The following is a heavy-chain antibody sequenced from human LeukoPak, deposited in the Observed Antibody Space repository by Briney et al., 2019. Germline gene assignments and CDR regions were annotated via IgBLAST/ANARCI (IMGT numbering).Heavy chain of an antibody. J-gene: IGHJ3*02. Sequence: GGSLRLSCAASGFTFLTYAMSWVRQAPGKGLQWVAVIRDSGASTYYADSVKGRFTISRDNSKNTLYLQMNSLRAEDTAVYYCAKAGRSGWYPGWPFDIWGQGTMVTVSS. CDR3: AKAGRSGWYPGWPFDI. V-gene: IGHV3-23*01. CDR2: IRDSGAST. CDR1: GFTFLTYA. D-gene: IGHD6-19*01.